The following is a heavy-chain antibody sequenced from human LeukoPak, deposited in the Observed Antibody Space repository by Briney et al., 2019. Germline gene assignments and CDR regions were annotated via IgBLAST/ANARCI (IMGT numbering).Heavy chain of an antibody. CDR2: IYYSGST. Sequence: SETLSLTCAVSGDSISTSSYYWGWIRQPPGKGLEWLGSIYYSGSTYYNPSLKSRVTISVDTSKNQFSLNLYSVTAADTAVFYCARSYYYDYRQIDYWGQGTLVTVSS. D-gene: IGHD3-22*01. CDR3: ARSYYYDYRQIDY. CDR1: GDSISTSSYY. V-gene: IGHV4-39*01. J-gene: IGHJ4*02.